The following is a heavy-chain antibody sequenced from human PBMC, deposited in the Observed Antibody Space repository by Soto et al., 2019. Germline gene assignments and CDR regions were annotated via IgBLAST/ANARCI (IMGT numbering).Heavy chain of an antibody. CDR3: AREYINSPEASDS. Sequence: SETLSLTCTVSCGSVNSDHYYWSWIRQPPGKGLDWIGYIYYTGSTNYKPSLESRVTISLAPSRNQFSLKLSSVTAADTAMFYCAREYINSPEASDSWGQGALVNVSS. CDR1: CGSVNSDHYY. D-gene: IGHD6-6*01. V-gene: IGHV4-61*01. J-gene: IGHJ4*02. CDR2: IYYTGST.